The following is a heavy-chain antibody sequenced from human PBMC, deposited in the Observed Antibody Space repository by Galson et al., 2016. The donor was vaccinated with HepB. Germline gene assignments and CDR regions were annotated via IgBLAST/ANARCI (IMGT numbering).Heavy chain of an antibody. J-gene: IGHJ6*02. D-gene: IGHD3-22*01. V-gene: IGHV1-69*13. CDR3: ARAYYYDTGGWDHNYYYGMDV. CDR2: IIPMFDTA. Sequence: SVKVSCKASGGTFSTYVISWVRQAPGQGLEWMGGIIPMFDTANYAQKFQGRVTITADESTSTAYMVLSSLRAEDTAVYYCARAYYYDTGGWDHNYYYGMDVWGQGTTVTVSS. CDR1: GGTFSTYV.